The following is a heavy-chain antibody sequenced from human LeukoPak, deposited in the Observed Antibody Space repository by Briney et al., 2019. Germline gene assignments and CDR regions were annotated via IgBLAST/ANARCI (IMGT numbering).Heavy chain of an antibody. V-gene: IGHV4-59*11. Sequence: SETLSLTCTVSGDSIRSHPWSWIRQPPGKGLEWIGYIYYSGSTNYNPSLKSRITISVDTSKNQFSLRLSCVTGADTAVYYCATNWKYESCFDPGGQGTLVTVSS. J-gene: IGHJ5*02. CDR3: ATNWKYESCFDP. D-gene: IGHD1-7*01. CDR2: IYYSGST. CDR1: GDSIRSHP.